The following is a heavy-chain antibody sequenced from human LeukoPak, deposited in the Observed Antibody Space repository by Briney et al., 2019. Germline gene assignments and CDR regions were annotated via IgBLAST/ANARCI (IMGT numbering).Heavy chain of an antibody. CDR3: ARDVRGYGSGSYFGVNWFDP. J-gene: IGHJ5*02. Sequence: GASVKVSCKASGYTFTGYYMHWVRQAPGQGLEWMGWINPNSGGTNYAQKFQGRVTMTRDTSISTAYMELSRLRSDDTAVYYCARDVRGYGSGSYFGVNWFDPWGQGTLVTVSS. D-gene: IGHD3-10*01. V-gene: IGHV1-2*02. CDR1: GYTFTGYY. CDR2: INPNSGGT.